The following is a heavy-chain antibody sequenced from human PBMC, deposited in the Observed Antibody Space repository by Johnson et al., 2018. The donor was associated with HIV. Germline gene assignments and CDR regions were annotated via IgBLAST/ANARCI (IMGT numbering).Heavy chain of an antibody. CDR1: GFTFSSYA. D-gene: IGHD6-13*01. V-gene: IGHV3-30*02. Sequence: QVQLVESGGGLVQPGGSLRLSCAASGFTFSSYAMHWVRQAPGKGLEWVAFIRYDGINKYYADSVKGRFTISRDNSKNTLYLQMNSLGAEDTAVYYCARDSDSSSWYSEFDIWGQGTMVTVSS. CDR3: ARDSDSSSWYSEFDI. J-gene: IGHJ3*02. CDR2: IRYDGINK.